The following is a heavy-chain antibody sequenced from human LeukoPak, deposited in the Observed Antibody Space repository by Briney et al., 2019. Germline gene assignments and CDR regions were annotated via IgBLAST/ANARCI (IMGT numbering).Heavy chain of an antibody. CDR1: GGSISSYY. CDR3: ARHRDFWDHWFDP. V-gene: IGHV4-4*09. CDR2: IYTTGST. J-gene: IGHJ5*02. Sequence: SETLSLTCTASGGSISSYYWTWIRQPPGKGLEWIGFIYTTGSTNYNPSLKSRVTISLDTSKNQISLMLTSVTAADTAVYYCARHRDFWDHWFDPWGQGTLVTVSS. D-gene: IGHD3-3*01.